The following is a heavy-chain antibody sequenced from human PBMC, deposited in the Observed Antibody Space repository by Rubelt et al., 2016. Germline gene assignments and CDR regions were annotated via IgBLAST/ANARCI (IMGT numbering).Heavy chain of an antibody. J-gene: IGHJ4*02. Sequence: QLQLQESGPGLVKPSETLSLTCAVYGGSFSGYYWSWIRQPPGKGLEWIGYIYYSGSTYYNPSLKSLVTISVDTSKNQFSRKLSSVTAADTAVYYCAGDIAAAGIGNGFDYWGQGTLVTVSS. CDR1: GGSFSGYY. V-gene: IGHV4-34*09. CDR3: AGDIAAAGIGNGFDY. CDR2: IYYSGST. D-gene: IGHD6-13*01.